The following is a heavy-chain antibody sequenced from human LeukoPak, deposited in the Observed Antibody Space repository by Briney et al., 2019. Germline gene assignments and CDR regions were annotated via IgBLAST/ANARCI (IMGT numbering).Heavy chain of an antibody. Sequence: PGGSLRLTCAASGFTFSSYGMHWVRQAPGKGLEWVAVVSFDGSNEDYADSVKGRFTISRDNSKNTLYLLMNSLRAEDTAVYYCAKEGYYGSGSFPDYWGQGTLVIVSS. J-gene: IGHJ4*02. CDR1: GFTFSSYG. V-gene: IGHV3-30*18. D-gene: IGHD3-10*01. CDR3: AKEGYYGSGSFPDY. CDR2: VSFDGSNE.